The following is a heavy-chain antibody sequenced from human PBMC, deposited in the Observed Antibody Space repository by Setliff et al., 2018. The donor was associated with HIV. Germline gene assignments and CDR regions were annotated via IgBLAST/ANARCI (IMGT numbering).Heavy chain of an antibody. V-gene: IGHV3-74*01. CDR3: ARERITMVRGVSPRVFDI. CDR2: INSDGSST. J-gene: IGHJ3*02. CDR1: GFTFSSYW. Sequence: PGGSLRLSCAASGFTFSSYWMHWVRQAPGKGLVWVSRINSDGSSTSYADSVKCRFTISRDNAKNTLYLQMNSLRAEDTAVYYCARERITMVRGVSPRVFDIWGQGTMVTVSS. D-gene: IGHD3-10*01.